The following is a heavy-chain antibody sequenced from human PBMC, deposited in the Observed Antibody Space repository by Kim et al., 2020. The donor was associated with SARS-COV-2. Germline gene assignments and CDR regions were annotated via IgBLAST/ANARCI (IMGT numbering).Heavy chain of an antibody. CDR2: ISSSSSYI. CDR3: ARDLSPVEVWLLTDAFDI. J-gene: IGHJ3*02. V-gene: IGHV3-21*01. D-gene: IGHD5-12*01. CDR1: GFTFSSYS. Sequence: GGSLRLSCAASGFTFSSYSMNWVRQAPGKGLEWVSSISSSSSYIYYADSVKGRFTISRDNAKNSLYLQMNSLRAEDTAVYYCARDLSPVEVWLLTDAFDIWGQGTMVTVSS.